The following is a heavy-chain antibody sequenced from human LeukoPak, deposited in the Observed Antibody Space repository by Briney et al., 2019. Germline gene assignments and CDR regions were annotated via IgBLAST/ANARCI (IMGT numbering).Heavy chain of an antibody. D-gene: IGHD3-16*02. V-gene: IGHV4-39*01. CDR2: IYYTGST. CDR3: ARQIMITFGGVIVIGDNWFDP. CDR1: GGSISSSSYY. J-gene: IGHJ5*02. Sequence: SETLSLTCTVSGGSISSSSYYWGWIRQPPGKGLEWIGSIYYTGSTYCNPSLKSRVTISVDTSKNQFSLKLSSVTAADTAVYYCARQIMITFGGVIVIGDNWFDPWGQGTLVTVSS.